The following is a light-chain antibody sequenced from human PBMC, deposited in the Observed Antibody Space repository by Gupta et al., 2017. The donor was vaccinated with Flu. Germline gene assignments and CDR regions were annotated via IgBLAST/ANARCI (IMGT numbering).Light chain of an antibody. CDR3: SSYAGRNVA. J-gene: IGLJ1*01. CDR2: EVN. V-gene: IGLV2-8*01. Sequence: QSALTQPPSASGSPGQSVTISCTGTSSDVGAYNFVSWYQQHPGKAPKLMIYEVNKRPSGVPDRFSGSKSGNTASLTVSGLQAEDEADYYCSSYAGRNVAFGTGTTVTVL. CDR1: SSDVGAYNF.